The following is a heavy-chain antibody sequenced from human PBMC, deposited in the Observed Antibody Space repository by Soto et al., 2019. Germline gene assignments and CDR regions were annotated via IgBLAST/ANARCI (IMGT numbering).Heavy chain of an antibody. V-gene: IGHV4-39*01. CDR2: IYYSGST. CDR1: GGSISSSSDY. Sequence: SETLSLTCTVSGGSISSSSDYWGWIRQPPGTGLEWIGSIYYSGSTYYNPSLKSRVTISVDTSKNQFSLKLSSVTAADTAVYYCARHEGRLDYYFDYWGQGTLVTVSS. D-gene: IGHD6-19*01. J-gene: IGHJ4*02. CDR3: ARHEGRLDYYFDY.